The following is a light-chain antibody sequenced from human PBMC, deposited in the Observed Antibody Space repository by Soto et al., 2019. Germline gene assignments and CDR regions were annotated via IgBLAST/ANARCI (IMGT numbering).Light chain of an antibody. Sequence: DIQMTQSPSSVSASVGDRVTITCRASQGISRWFAWYQQKPGKAPKLLIYDASSLESGVPSRFSGSGSGTEFTLTISSLQPDDFATYYCHQYHTYSTFGQGTRWIS. CDR1: QGISRW. CDR2: DAS. CDR3: HQYHTYST. J-gene: IGKJ1*01. V-gene: IGKV1-5*01.